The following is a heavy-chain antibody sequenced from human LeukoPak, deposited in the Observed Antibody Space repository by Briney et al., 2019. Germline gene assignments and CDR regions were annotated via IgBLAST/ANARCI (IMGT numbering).Heavy chain of an antibody. CDR1: GFNFEDYT. D-gene: IGHD3-22*01. Sequence: GGSLRLSCAASGFNFEDYTMHWVRQAPGKTLEWVSLISWDGTPYYTDSVKGRFTISRDNSKNSLYLQMDTLRSEDAAFYYCVKDLSYESSGYVFDHRGQGTLVTVSS. J-gene: IGHJ4*02. CDR3: VKDLSYESSGYVFDH. CDR2: ISWDGTP. V-gene: IGHV3-43*01.